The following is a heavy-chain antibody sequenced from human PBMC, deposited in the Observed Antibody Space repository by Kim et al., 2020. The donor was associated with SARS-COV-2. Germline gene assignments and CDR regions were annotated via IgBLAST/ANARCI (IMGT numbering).Heavy chain of an antibody. CDR1: GYSVSTDYY. J-gene: IGHJ4*02. CDR2: IYHTGKT. CDR3: QRMVKSGPFDY. D-gene: IGHD3-3*01. V-gene: IGHV4-38-2*02. Sequence: SDTLSLTCTVSGYSVSTDYYWGWIRQPPGKGLEWIGSIYHTGKTYYNPYLKSRVTISIDTSRNQFSLKVNSVTAADTAMYYCQRMVKSGPFDYWGQGTLVTVSS.